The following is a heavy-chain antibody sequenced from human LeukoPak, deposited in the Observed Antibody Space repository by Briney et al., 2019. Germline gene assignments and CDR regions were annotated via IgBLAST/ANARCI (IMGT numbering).Heavy chain of an antibody. CDR1: GFTFSTYR. Sequence: QSGGSLRLSCAASGFTFSTYRMNWVRQAPGKGLEWLSYINTDSSTIYYTDSLKGRFTISRDNAKNSLYLQMNSLRDEDTAVYYCARATSTCGPTFDYWGQGTLVTVSS. J-gene: IGHJ4*02. V-gene: IGHV3-48*02. CDR3: ARATSTCGPTFDY. CDR2: INTDSSTI. D-gene: IGHD5/OR15-5a*01.